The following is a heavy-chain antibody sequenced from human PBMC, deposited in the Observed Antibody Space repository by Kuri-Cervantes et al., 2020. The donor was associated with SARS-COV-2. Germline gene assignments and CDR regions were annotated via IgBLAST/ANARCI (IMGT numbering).Heavy chain of an antibody. J-gene: IGHJ4*02. CDR2: IYYSGST. CDR3: ARGSVVPAANDY. D-gene: IGHD2-2*01. Sequence: SETLSLTCTVSGGSISSYYWSWIRQPPGKGLEWIGYIYYSGSTNYNPSLKSRVTISVDTSKNQFPLKLSSVTAADTAVYYCARGSVVPAANDYWGQGTLVTVSS. V-gene: IGHV4-59*12. CDR1: GGSISSYY.